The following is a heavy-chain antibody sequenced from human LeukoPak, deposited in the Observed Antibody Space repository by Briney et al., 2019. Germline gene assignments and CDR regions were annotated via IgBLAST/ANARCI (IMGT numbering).Heavy chain of an antibody. Sequence: PSETLSLTCTVSGGSISSGGYYWSWIRQHPGKGLEWIGYIYYSGSTYYNPSLKSRVTISVDTSKNQFSLKLSSVTAADTAVYYCARVGRDGCNKNPVLDYWGQGTLVTVSS. CDR2: IYYSGST. CDR3: ARVGRDGCNKNPVLDY. CDR1: GGSISSGGYY. D-gene: IGHD5-24*01. V-gene: IGHV4-31*03. J-gene: IGHJ4*02.